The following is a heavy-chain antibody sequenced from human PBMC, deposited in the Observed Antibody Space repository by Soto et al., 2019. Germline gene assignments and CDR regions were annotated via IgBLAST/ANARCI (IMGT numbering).Heavy chain of an antibody. V-gene: IGHV1-2*02. Sequence: QVQLVQSGAEVKKPGASVKVSCKASGYTFTDYHIHWVRQAPGQGLEFMGWINANNGGAGSAQQFQGRGTVTRDTSITTGYMELSNLRSDDTAVYYCAREGGSETLQPSYNWFDTWGQGTLVTVSS. J-gene: IGHJ5*02. CDR2: INANNGGA. D-gene: IGHD6-25*01. CDR1: GYTFTDYH. CDR3: AREGGSETLQPSYNWFDT.